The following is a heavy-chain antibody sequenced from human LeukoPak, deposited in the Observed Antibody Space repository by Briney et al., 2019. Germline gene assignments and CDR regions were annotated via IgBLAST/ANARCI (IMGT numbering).Heavy chain of an antibody. CDR3: ARDSPTNYYDAG. CDR2: INPSGGNT. Sequence: GASVKVSCKASGYTFTSYYMHWVRQAPGRGLEWMGIINPSGGNTSYAQKFQGRVTITADKSTSTAYMELSSLRSEDTAVYYCARDSPTNYYDAGWGQGTLVTVSS. V-gene: IGHV1-46*01. D-gene: IGHD3-22*01. J-gene: IGHJ4*02. CDR1: GYTFTSYY.